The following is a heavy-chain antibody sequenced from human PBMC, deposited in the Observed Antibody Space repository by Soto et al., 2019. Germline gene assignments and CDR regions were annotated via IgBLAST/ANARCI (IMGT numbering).Heavy chain of an antibody. J-gene: IGHJ4*02. D-gene: IGHD3-22*01. CDR1: GFTFSSYS. Sequence: GWSLRLSCAASGFTFSSYSMNWVRQAPGKGLEWVSSISSSSSYIYYADSVKGRFTISRDNAKNSLYLQMNSLRAEDTAVYYCAIVLEYYYDSSGYGYRGQGTLCT. CDR2: ISSSSSYI. CDR3: AIVLEYYYDSSGYGY. V-gene: IGHV3-21*01.